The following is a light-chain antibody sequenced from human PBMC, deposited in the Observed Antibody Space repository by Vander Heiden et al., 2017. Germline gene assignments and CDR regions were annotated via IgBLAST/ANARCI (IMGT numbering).Light chain of an antibody. V-gene: IGLV1-40*01. Sequence: QSVLTQPPSVSGAPGQRVTISCTGSSSNIGAHYDVHWYQQLPGTAPKLLIYYNNNRPSGVPNRFSGSKSGTSASLAIAGLQAEDEADYYCQSYDGTLRAYVFGTGTKVTVL. CDR2: YNN. CDR1: SSNIGAHYD. J-gene: IGLJ1*01. CDR3: QSYDGTLRAYV.